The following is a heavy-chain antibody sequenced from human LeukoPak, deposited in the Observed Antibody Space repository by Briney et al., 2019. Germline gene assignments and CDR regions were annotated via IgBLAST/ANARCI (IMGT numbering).Heavy chain of an antibody. D-gene: IGHD2-2*01. CDR2: INPNSGGT. J-gene: IGHJ6*02. CDR1: GYTFTGYY. CDR3: AREPIVVVPAAIPLDGMDV. Sequence: GASVKVSCKASGYTFTGYYMHWVRQAPGQGLEWMGWINPNSGGTNYAQKFQGRVTMTRDTSISTAYMELSRLRSDDTAVYYCAREPIVVVPAAIPLDGMDVWGQGTTVTVSS. V-gene: IGHV1-2*02.